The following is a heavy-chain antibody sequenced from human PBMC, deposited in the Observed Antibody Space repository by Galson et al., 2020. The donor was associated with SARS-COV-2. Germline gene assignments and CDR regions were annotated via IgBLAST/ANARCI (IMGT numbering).Heavy chain of an antibody. CDR3: AKDYGDYGGIDY. V-gene: IGHV3-30*18. CDR2: ISYDGSNK. Sequence: GGSLRLSCAASGFTFSSYGMHWVRQAPGKGLEWVAVISYDGSNKYYADSVKGRFTISRDNSKNTLYLQMNSLRAEDTAVYYCAKDYGDYGGIDYWGQGTLVTVSS. J-gene: IGHJ4*02. CDR1: GFTFSSYG. D-gene: IGHD4-17*01.